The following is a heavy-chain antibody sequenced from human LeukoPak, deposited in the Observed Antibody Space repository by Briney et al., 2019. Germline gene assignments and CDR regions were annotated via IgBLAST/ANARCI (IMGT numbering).Heavy chain of an antibody. CDR1: GFTFSTYA. CDR3: AKDVSWNWFDP. J-gene: IGHJ5*02. CDR2: ISYDGSNK. Sequence: GGSLRLSCAASGFTFSTYAMHWVRQAPGKGLEWVAVISYDGSNKYYADSVRGRFTISRDNSKNTLYLQMNTLRAEDTAVYYCAKDVSWNWFDPWGQGTLVTVSS. V-gene: IGHV3-30*18.